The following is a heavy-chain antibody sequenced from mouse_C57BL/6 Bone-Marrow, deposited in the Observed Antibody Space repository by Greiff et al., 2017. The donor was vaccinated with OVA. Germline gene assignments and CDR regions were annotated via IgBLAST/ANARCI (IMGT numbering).Heavy chain of an antibody. J-gene: IGHJ2*01. CDR2: IFTGSGGT. CDR1: GYTFTDYY. CDR3: ASSYYRSLYDY. D-gene: IGHD1-1*01. V-gene: IGHV1-75*01. Sequence: QVKLKESGPELVKPGASLKLSCTASGYTFTDYYINWVKQRPGQGLEWIGWIFTGSGGTYYNEKFKGKATLTVDKSSSTAYMLLSSLTSEDSAVYFCASSYYRSLYDYWGRGTTLTVSS.